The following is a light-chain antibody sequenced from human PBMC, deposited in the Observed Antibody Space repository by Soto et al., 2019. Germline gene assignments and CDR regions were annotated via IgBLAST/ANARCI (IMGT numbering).Light chain of an antibody. CDR1: QSISVN. Sequence: DIVVTQSPATLSVSPGERATLSCRASQSISVNLAWYQHSPGQTPRLLIYDASTRATGIPDRFSGSGSGTEFTLTIISLQPEDFGVYYCQQYYRWPPSLFGQGTKVDIK. CDR2: DAS. CDR3: QQYYRWPPSL. V-gene: IGKV3-15*01. J-gene: IGKJ1*01.